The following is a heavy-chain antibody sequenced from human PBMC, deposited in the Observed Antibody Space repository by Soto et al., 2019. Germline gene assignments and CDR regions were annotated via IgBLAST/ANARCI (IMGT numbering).Heavy chain of an antibody. J-gene: IGHJ3*02. Sequence: GGSMRVSCTAAGFTFSSYGRSWVRQTTGKGLEWVSAISGSGGSTYYADSVKGRFTISRDNSKNTLYLQMNSLRAEDTAVYYCAKDPRYCSGGSCYSEAFDIWGQGTMVTVSS. CDR3: AKDPRYCSGGSCYSEAFDI. D-gene: IGHD2-15*01. CDR2: ISGSGGST. CDR1: GFTFSSYG. V-gene: IGHV3-23*01.